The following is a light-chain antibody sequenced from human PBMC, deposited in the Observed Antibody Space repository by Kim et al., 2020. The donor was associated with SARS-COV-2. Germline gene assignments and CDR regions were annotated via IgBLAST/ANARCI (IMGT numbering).Light chain of an antibody. CDR1: QPVSSN. Sequence: VSPGETPTLSCRARQPVSSNLAWYQQKPGQAPRLLIYGASTRATGVPAGFSGSGSGTEFTLTISSLQSEDFAVYYCQQYKKWPYTFGQGTKVEIK. J-gene: IGKJ2*01. V-gene: IGKV3-15*01. CDR2: GAS. CDR3: QQYKKWPYT.